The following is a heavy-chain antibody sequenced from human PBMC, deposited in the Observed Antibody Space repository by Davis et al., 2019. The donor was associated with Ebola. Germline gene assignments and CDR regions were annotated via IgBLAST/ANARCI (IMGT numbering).Heavy chain of an antibody. CDR3: AKAPSSYYDYVWGGYFDY. CDR2: ISSNSSYI. Sequence: GGSLRLSCAASGFTFSSYNMNWVRQAPGKGLEWVSSISSNSSYIYYADSVKGRFTISRDNSKNTLYLQMNSLRAEDTAVYYCAKAPSSYYDYVWGGYFDYWGQGTLVTVSS. CDR1: GFTFSSYN. D-gene: IGHD3-16*01. V-gene: IGHV3-21*04. J-gene: IGHJ4*02.